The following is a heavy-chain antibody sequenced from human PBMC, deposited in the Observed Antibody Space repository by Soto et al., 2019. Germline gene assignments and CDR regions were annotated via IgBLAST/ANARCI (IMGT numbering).Heavy chain of an antibody. Sequence: EVQLVESGGGLVQPGGSLRLSCAASGFTFRNFWMSWVRQAPGKGLEWVANIKPDGSEKKYVDSVKGRFTISRDNAKNSLYLQMNSLRDDDTAVYYCARVGQQLPHMYNWFDPWGQGTLVIVSS. CDR1: GFTFRNFW. CDR3: ARVGQQLPHMYNWFDP. J-gene: IGHJ5*02. D-gene: IGHD4-4*01. CDR2: IKPDGSEK. V-gene: IGHV3-7*01.